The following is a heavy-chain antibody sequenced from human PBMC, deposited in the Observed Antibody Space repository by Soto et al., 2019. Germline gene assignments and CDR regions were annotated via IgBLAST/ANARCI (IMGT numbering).Heavy chain of an antibody. D-gene: IGHD6-13*01. CDR2: IVPLFGSA. J-gene: IGHJ6*02. CDR3: ARVVGLNVGLAARYNYYAMDV. Sequence: QVQLMQSGTEVKKPGSSVKVSSKASGGTFSNYAINWVRQAPGQGLEWMGGIVPLFGSANYAQKFQGRVTITADESTTTAYMELSSLTSEDTAVYYCARVVGLNVGLAARYNYYAMDVWGQGTMVTVSS. V-gene: IGHV1-69*01. CDR1: GGTFSNYA.